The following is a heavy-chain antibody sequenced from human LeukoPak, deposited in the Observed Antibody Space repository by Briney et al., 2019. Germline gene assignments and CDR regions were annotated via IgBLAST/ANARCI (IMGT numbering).Heavy chain of an antibody. J-gene: IGHJ4*02. CDR3: ARSSSGWYAVFDY. D-gene: IGHD6-19*01. Sequence: TSETLSLTCTVSGGSISSYYWSWIRQPPGKGLEWIGYIYYSGSTNYNPSLKSRVTISVDTSKNQFSLKLSSVTAADTAVCYCARSSSGWYAVFDYWGQGTLVTVSS. CDR2: IYYSGST. V-gene: IGHV4-59*01. CDR1: GGSISSYY.